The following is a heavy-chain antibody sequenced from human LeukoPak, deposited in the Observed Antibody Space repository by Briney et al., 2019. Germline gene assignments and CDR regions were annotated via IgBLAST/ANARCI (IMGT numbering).Heavy chain of an antibody. J-gene: IGHJ4*02. Sequence: PGESLKISCKGSGYSFTSYWIGWVRQMPGKGLEWMGIIYPGDSDTRYSPSFQGQVTISADKSISTAYLQRSSLKASDTAMYYCARQDYDFWSGYFGDSNFDYWGQGTLVTVSS. CDR1: GYSFTSYW. CDR3: ARQDYDFWSGYFGDSNFDY. D-gene: IGHD3-3*01. CDR2: IYPGDSDT. V-gene: IGHV5-51*01.